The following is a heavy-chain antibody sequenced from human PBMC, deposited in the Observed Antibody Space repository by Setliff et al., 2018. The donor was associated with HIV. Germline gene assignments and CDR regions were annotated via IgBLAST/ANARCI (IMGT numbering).Heavy chain of an antibody. J-gene: IGHJ4*02. V-gene: IGHV1-2*02. CDR3: ARSNFWSGFGYGY. CDR1: GYTFTGYY. CDR2: ISANSGGT. D-gene: IGHD3-3*01. Sequence: ASVKVSCKASGYTFTGYYMHWVRQAPGQGLEWMGWISANSGGTNYAQKFQGRVTMTRDTSISTAYMALSRLRSDDTAVYYCARSNFWSGFGYGYWGQGTLVTVSS.